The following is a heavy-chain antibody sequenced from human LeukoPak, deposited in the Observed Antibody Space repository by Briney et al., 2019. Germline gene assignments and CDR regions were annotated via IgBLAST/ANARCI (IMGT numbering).Heavy chain of an antibody. V-gene: IGHV1-46*01. J-gene: IGHJ5*02. Sequence: ASVKASCKASGYTFTSYYMHWVRQAPGQGLEWMGIINPSGGSTSYAQKFQGRVTMTRDTSTSTVYMELSSLRSEDTAVYYCARVKYSSGWYNWFDPWGQGTLVTVSS. D-gene: IGHD6-19*01. CDR2: INPSGGST. CDR3: ARVKYSSGWYNWFDP. CDR1: GYTFTSYY.